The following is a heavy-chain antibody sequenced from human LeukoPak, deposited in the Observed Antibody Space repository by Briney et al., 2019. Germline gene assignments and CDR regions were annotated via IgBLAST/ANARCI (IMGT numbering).Heavy chain of an antibody. CDR2: IKPDGTEK. CDR1: GFSFSDSW. Sequence: GGSLRLSCAASGFSFSDSWMSWVRQPPGKGLGWVVNIKPDGTEKYYVDSLKGRFTVPRDNTKNSLYLQMSSLRADDTAVYYCARVRYGNYFDYWGQGTLVTVSS. V-gene: IGHV3-7*04. D-gene: IGHD3-16*02. CDR3: ARVRYGNYFDY. J-gene: IGHJ4*02.